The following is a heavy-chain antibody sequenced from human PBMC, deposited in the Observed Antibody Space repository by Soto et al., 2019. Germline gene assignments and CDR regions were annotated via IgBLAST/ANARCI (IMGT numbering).Heavy chain of an antibody. CDR3: ARDRPAYDSSGDDFDI. CDR2: IYYSGST. J-gene: IGHJ3*02. Sequence: SETLSLTCTVSGGSISSYYWSWIRQPPGKGLEWIGYIYYSGSTNYNPSLKSRVTISVDTSKNQFSLKLSSVTAADTAVYYCARDRPAYDSSGDDFDIWGHGTVVTVSS. CDR1: GGSISSYY. V-gene: IGHV4-59*01. D-gene: IGHD3-22*01.